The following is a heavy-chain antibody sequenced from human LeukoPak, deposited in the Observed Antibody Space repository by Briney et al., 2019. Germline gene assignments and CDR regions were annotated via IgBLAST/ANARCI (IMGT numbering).Heavy chain of an antibody. V-gene: IGHV4-31*03. CDR3: ATPYCGTISCLDVFDI. CDR2: MYYSGST. J-gene: IGHJ3*02. Sequence: SETLSLTCTVSGVSISSDKYYWSWIRQRPGTGLDWIGYMYYSGSTSYNPSLKSRVSISLGTPKNQFSLKLTSVTAADTAVYYCATPYCGTISCLDVFDIWGQGTMVTVSS. D-gene: IGHD2-21*01. CDR1: GVSISSDKYY.